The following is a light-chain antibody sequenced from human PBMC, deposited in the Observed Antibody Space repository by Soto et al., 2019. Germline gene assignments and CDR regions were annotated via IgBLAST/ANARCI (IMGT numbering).Light chain of an antibody. J-gene: IGLJ3*02. CDR1: SNDVGSYNL. CDR3: CSYAGSPWV. CDR2: EVS. Sequence: QSALTQPASVSGSPGQSITISCTGTSNDVGSYNLVSWYQQHPDKAPKLMIYEVSKRPSGVSNRFSGSKSGNTASLTISGLQAEDEADYYCCSYAGSPWVFGGGTKLTVL. V-gene: IGLV2-23*02.